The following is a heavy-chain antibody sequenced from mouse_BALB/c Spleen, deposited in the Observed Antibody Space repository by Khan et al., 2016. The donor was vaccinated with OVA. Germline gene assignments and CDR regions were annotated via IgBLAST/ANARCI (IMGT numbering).Heavy chain of an antibody. D-gene: IGHD2-10*01. V-gene: IGHV2-6-1*01. Sequence: QVQLQQSGPGLVAPSQSLSITCTISGFSLTNYGVHWIRQPPGKGLEWLVVIWSDGSTTYNSALKSRLTITKDNSKSQVFLQMKSLQTDDTAIYFCARQPYYHYNIMDYGGQGTSVTVSS. CDR3: ARQPYYHYNIMDY. CDR2: IWSDGST. J-gene: IGHJ4*01. CDR1: GFSLTNYG.